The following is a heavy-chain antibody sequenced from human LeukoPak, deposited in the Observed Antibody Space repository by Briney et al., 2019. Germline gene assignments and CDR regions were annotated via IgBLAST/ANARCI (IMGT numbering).Heavy chain of an antibody. CDR3: ARSTHIYYDFWSGYYYSGCDY. D-gene: IGHD3-3*01. CDR1: GYTFTSYD. J-gene: IGHJ4*02. Sequence: ASVKVSCKASGYTFTSYDINWVRQATGQGLEWMGWMNPNSGNTGYAQKFQGRVTMTRNTSISTAYMELSSLRSEDTAVYYRARSTHIYYDFWSGYYYSGCDYWGQGTLVTVSS. CDR2: MNPNSGNT. V-gene: IGHV1-8*01.